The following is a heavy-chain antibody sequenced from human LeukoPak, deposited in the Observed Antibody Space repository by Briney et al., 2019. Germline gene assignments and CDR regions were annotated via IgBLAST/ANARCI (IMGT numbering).Heavy chain of an antibody. D-gene: IGHD5-24*01. CDR2: GFYIGRT. CDR1: GASVRSHY. J-gene: IGHJ4*02. V-gene: IGHV4-59*02. Sequence: SETLSLTCTVSGASVRSHYWSWIRRTPGKGLEWLGYGFYIGRTNYNPSLGSRVAISLDTSKNQFSLRLTAVTAADTAVYSCARRDGDNYDFDYWGQGILVTVSS. CDR3: ARRDGDNYDFDY.